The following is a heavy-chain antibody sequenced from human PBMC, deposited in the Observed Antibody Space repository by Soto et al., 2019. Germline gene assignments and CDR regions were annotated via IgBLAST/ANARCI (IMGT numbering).Heavy chain of an antibody. CDR1: GFTFDDYG. CDR3: AKSIGSSSTAAYDY. Sequence: TGGSLRLSCAASGFTFDDYGMHWVRQAPGKGLEWVSGISWNSGSIGYADSVKGRFTISRDDAKNSLYLQMNSLRAEDTALYFCAKSIGSSSTAAYDYWGQGTLVTVSS. CDR2: ISWNSGSI. D-gene: IGHD6-6*01. J-gene: IGHJ4*02. V-gene: IGHV3-9*01.